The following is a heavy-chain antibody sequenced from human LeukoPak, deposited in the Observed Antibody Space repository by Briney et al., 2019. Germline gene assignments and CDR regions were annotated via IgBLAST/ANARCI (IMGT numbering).Heavy chain of an antibody. V-gene: IGHV3-21*01. Sequence: PGGSLRLSCAASGFTFSSYSMNWVRQAPGKGLEWVSSISSSSSYIYYADSVKGRFTISRDNAKNSLYLQMNSLRAEDTAAYYCARDPDYDFWSGYYRGYYYYGMDVWGQGTTVTVSS. CDR3: ARDPDYDFWSGYYRGYYYYGMDV. CDR2: ISSSSSYI. D-gene: IGHD3-3*01. CDR1: GFTFSSYS. J-gene: IGHJ6*02.